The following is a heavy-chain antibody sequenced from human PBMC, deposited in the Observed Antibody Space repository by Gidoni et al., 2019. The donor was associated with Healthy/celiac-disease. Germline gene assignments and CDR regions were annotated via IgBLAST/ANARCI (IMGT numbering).Heavy chain of an antibody. J-gene: IGHJ3*02. CDR1: GGTFSSYA. Sequence: QVQLVQSGAEVKKPGSSVKVSCKASGGTFSSYAISWVRQAPGQGLEWMGGIIPSFGTANYAQKFQGRVTITADESTSTAYMELSSLRSEDTAVYYCARRLALYDSSGYYEPFPSAFDIWGQGTMVTVSS. D-gene: IGHD3-22*01. CDR2: IIPSFGTA. V-gene: IGHV1-69*01. CDR3: ARRLALYDSSGYYEPFPSAFDI.